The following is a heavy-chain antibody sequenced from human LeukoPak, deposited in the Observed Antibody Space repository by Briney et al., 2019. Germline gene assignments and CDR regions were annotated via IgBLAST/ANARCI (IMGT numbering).Heavy chain of an antibody. J-gene: IGHJ4*02. Sequence: PGGSLRLSCAASGFTFSSYWMHWVRQAPGKGLVWVSRINSDGSSTSYADSVKGRFTISRDNSKNTQYLQMNSLRAEDTAVYYCAKKTGYYGSGSYYPIDYWGQGTLVTVSS. CDR2: INSDGSST. V-gene: IGHV3-74*01. CDR1: GFTFSSYW. CDR3: AKKTGYYGSGSYYPIDY. D-gene: IGHD3-10*01.